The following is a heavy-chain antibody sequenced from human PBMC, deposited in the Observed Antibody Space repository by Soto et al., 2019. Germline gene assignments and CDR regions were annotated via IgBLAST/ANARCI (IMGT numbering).Heavy chain of an antibody. Sequence: GGSLRLSCAASGFTFSSYAMSWVRQAPGKGLEWVSAISGSGGSTYYADSVKGRFTISRDNSKNTLYLQMNSLRAEDTAVYYCAKGTVTTRADYYYGMDVWGQGTTVTV. CDR3: AKGTVTTRADYYYGMDV. V-gene: IGHV3-23*01. D-gene: IGHD4-17*01. CDR2: ISGSGGST. J-gene: IGHJ6*02. CDR1: GFTFSSYA.